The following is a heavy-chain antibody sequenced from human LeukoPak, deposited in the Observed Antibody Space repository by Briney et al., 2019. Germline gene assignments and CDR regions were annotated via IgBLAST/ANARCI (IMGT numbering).Heavy chain of an antibody. J-gene: IGHJ6*03. Sequence: ASVKVSCKASGYTFTSYGISWVRQAPGQGLEWMGWISAYNGNTNYAQKLQGRVTMTTDTSTSTAYMELRSLRSDDTAVYYCAREEVVPAADDYYYYMDVWGKGTTVTVSS. D-gene: IGHD2-2*01. V-gene: IGHV1-18*01. CDR1: GYTFTSYG. CDR3: AREEVVPAADDYYYYMDV. CDR2: ISAYNGNT.